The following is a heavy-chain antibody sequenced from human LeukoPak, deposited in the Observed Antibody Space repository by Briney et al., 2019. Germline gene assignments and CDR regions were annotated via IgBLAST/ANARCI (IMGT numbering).Heavy chain of an antibody. V-gene: IGHV3-15*01. J-gene: IGHJ4*02. D-gene: IGHD3-22*01. Sequence: GGSLRLSCAASGFTFSNACMSWVRQAPGKGLEWVGRIKSKTDGGTTDYAAPVKGRFTNSRENSKNMLNLQMNSLKTEDTAVYHCTTDHPRVVVIPGGIDYWGQGTLVTVSS. CDR1: GFTFSNAC. CDR2: IKSKTDGGTT. CDR3: TTDHPRVVVIPGGIDY.